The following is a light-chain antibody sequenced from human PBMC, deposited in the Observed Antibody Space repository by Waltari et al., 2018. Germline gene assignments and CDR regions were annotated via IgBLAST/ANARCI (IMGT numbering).Light chain of an antibody. J-gene: IGLJ3*02. CDR3: NSYTTSSTWV. CDR2: EVR. V-gene: IGLV2-14*01. Sequence: QSALTQPASVSGSPGQSITISCTGTSRDIGPYTYVPWYQHPPGKAPKLIISEVRRRPSGVSNRFSGSKSGNMASLTISGLQAEDEADYYCNSYTTSSTWVFGGGTKLTVL. CDR1: SRDIGPYTY.